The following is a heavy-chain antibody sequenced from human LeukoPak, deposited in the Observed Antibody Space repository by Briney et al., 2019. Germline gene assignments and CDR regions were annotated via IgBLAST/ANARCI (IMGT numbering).Heavy chain of an antibody. Sequence: GASVKVSCKASGYTFTSYYMHWVRQAPGQGLEWMGIINPSDPSTTYAQKFQGRVTMTRDMSTSTVYMELSSLRSEDTAVYYCARLARYSWSPISPLYYYYYMDVWGKGTTVTVSS. CDR2: INPSDPST. V-gene: IGHV1-46*01. CDR1: GYTFTSYY. D-gene: IGHD1-26*01. J-gene: IGHJ6*03. CDR3: ARLARYSWSPISPLYYYYYMDV.